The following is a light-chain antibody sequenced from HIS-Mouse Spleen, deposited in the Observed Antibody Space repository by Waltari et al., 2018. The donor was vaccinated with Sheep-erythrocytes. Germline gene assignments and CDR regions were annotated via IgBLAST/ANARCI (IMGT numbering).Light chain of an antibody. CDR1: SSDVGGYNY. CDR2: DVS. Sequence: QSALTQPRSVSGSPGQSVTISCTGTSSDVGGYNYVSWYQQHPDKAPKLMIYDVSKRPSGVPDRFSGSKSGNPASLTISGLQAEDEAHYYCCSYAGSYTVVFGGGTKLTVL. V-gene: IGLV2-11*01. J-gene: IGLJ2*01. CDR3: CSYAGSYTVV.